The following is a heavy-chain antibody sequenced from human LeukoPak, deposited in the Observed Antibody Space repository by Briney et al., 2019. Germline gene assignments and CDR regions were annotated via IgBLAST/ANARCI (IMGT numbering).Heavy chain of an antibody. CDR1: GFTFDNYR. CDR2: IPTSSSNI. Sequence: GGSLRLSCVASGFTFDNYRMNWVRQAPGKGLEWISYIPTSSSNIVYSDSVKGRFTVSRDNAKSSLYLQMDSLRAEDTAVYYCARDKDFGTYPRDFGMDVWGQGTTVTVAS. V-gene: IGHV3-48*04. J-gene: IGHJ6*02. D-gene: IGHD1-1*01. CDR3: ARDKDFGTYPRDFGMDV.